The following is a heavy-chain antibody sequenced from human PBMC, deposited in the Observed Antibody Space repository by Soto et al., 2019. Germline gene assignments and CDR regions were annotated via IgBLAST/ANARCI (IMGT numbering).Heavy chain of an antibody. CDR3: TREHLRVSLSQTYGMDV. V-gene: IGHV3-48*02. CDR2: ISSTTTTI. D-gene: IGHD2-8*01. Sequence: LQLVVSGGGLVQPGGSLRLACAASGFAFSSFSMNWVRQAPGKGLEWISYISSTTTTIYYADSVKGRFTISRDSAENSLYLQMNSLRDEDTAVYYCTREHLRVSLSQTYGMDVWGQGTTVTVSS. CDR1: GFAFSSFS. J-gene: IGHJ6*02.